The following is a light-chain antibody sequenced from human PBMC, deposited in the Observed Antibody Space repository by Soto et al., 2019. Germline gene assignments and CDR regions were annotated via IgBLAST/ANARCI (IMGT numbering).Light chain of an antibody. CDR1: QSVSSN. J-gene: IGKJ1*01. CDR3: QQYNNRPPGWT. Sequence: EIVMTQSPVTLSVSPGERAMLSCRASQSVSSNLAWYQQKPGQAPRLLIYGASTRATGIPARFSGSGSGTAFTLTISSLQSEDFAVYYCQQYNNRPPGWTFGQGTKVEIK. CDR2: GAS. V-gene: IGKV3-15*01.